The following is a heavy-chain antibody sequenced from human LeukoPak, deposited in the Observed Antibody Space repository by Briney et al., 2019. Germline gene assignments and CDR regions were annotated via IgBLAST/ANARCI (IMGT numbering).Heavy chain of an antibody. CDR3: AEGGWLDN. D-gene: IGHD3-16*01. V-gene: IGHV3-7*05. CDR2: IKKDGSEK. Sequence: GGSLRLSCAASGFSLSSFWMSWVRQAPGKGLEWVANIKKDGSEKYYVDSVKGRFTISRDNAKNSLYLQMNSLRAEDTAVYYCAEGGWLDNWGQGTLVTVSS. J-gene: IGHJ5*02. CDR1: GFSLSSFW.